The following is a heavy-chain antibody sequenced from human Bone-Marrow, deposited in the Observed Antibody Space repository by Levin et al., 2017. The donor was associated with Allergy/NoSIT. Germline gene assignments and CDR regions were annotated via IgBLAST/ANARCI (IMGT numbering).Heavy chain of an antibody. CDR3: ARDRGSSWELYYFDY. D-gene: IGHD6-13*01. V-gene: IGHV3-30*04. CDR2: ISYDGTKK. J-gene: IGHJ4*01. Sequence: KELEWLAVISYDGTKKYYTDSVKGRFTISRDNFRNTLFLQMTSLKIEDSAIYYCARDRGSSWELYYFDYWGHGTLVTVSS.